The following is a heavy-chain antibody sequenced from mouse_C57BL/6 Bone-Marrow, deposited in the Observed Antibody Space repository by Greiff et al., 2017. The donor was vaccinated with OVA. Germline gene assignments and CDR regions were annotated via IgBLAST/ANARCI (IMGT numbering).Heavy chain of an antibody. V-gene: IGHV1-19*01. CDR2: INPYNGGT. CDR3: ARDKSYYRYFDD. CDR1: GYTFTDYY. J-gene: IGHJ2*01. Sequence: EVQLQQSGPVLVKPGASVKMSCKASGYTFTDYYMNWVKQSHGKSLEWIGVINPYNGGTSYNQKFKGKATLTVDKSSSTAYMALNSLTSEDSAVYYCARDKSYYRYFDDWGQGTTLTVSS. D-gene: IGHD1-1*01.